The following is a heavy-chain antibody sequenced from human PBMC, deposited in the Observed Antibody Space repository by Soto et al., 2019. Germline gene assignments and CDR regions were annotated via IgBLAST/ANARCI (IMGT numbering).Heavy chain of an antibody. CDR2: ISAYNGNT. Sequence: QVQLVQSGAEVKKPGASVKVSCKASGYTFISYGISWVRQAPGQGLEWMGWISAYNGNTNYAQKFQGRVTMSTDTATSTAYMELRSLISDDTAGYYCAITKRDVLAAAVTDRYGRDVWGQGTTVTVSS. V-gene: IGHV1-18*01. CDR1: GYTFISYG. CDR3: AITKRDVLAAAVTDRYGRDV. D-gene: IGHD6-13*01. J-gene: IGHJ6*02.